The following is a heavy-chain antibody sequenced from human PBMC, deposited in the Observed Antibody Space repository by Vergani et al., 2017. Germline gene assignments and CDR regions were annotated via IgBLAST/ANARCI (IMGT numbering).Heavy chain of an antibody. D-gene: IGHD4-17*01. CDR3: ASLGDPTLYYYYGMDV. Sequence: QVQLQESGPGLVKPSETLSLTCTVSGGSISSHYWSWIRQPPGKGLEWIGYIYYSGSTNYNPSLKSRVTISVDTSKNQFSLKLSSVTAADTAVYYCASLGDPTLYYYYGMDVWGQGTTVTVSS. J-gene: IGHJ6*02. CDR2: IYYSGST. V-gene: IGHV4-59*08. CDR1: GGSISSHY.